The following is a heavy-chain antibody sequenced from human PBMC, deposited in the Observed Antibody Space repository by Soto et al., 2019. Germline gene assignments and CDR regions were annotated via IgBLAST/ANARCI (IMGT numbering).Heavy chain of an antibody. CDR3: AKHLTTPGYYYYYGMDV. Sequence: PGGSLRLSCAASGFTFSSYGMHWVRQAPGKGLEWVAVISYDGSNKYYADSVEGRFTISRDNSKNTLYLQMNSLRAEDTAVYYCAKHLTTPGYYYYYGMDVWGQGTTVTVSS. V-gene: IGHV3-30*18. J-gene: IGHJ6*02. CDR1: GFTFSSYG. CDR2: ISYDGSNK. D-gene: IGHD1-1*01.